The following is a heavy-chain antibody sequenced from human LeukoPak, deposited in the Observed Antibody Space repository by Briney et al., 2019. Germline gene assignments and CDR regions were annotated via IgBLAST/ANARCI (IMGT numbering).Heavy chain of an antibody. V-gene: IGHV1-8*01. CDR2: MNPNSGNT. J-gene: IGHJ4*02. CDR3: ARDRGEPLGYCSGGSCPSDY. D-gene: IGHD2-15*01. CDR1: GYTLTRYE. Sequence: ASVKVSCKASGYTLTRYEINWVPQATGQRLEWMGWMNPNSGNTGYAQKFQGRVTMTRNTSISTVYMELGSLRSDDTAVYYCARDRGEPLGYCSGGSCPSDYWLAGTLVTVSP.